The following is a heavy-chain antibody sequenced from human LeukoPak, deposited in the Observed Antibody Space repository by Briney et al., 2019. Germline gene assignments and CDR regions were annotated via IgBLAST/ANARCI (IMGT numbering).Heavy chain of an antibody. CDR3: ARDFEVPAAAPDYYYYYYMDV. CDR2: ISSAGTTS. D-gene: IGHD2-2*01. Sequence: GGSLRLSCAVSGFTFSVYSMNWVRQASGKGLEWVSYISSAGTTSYYADSVKGRFTISRDNVENSLYLQMNSLRVDDTAVYYCARDFEVPAAAPDYYYYYYMDVWGKGTTVTVSS. J-gene: IGHJ6*03. V-gene: IGHV3-48*04. CDR1: GFTFSVYS.